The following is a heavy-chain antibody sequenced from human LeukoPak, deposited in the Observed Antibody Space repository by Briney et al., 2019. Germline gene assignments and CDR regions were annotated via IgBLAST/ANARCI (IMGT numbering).Heavy chain of an antibody. D-gene: IGHD3-9*01. CDR2: IKQDGSEK. Sequence: GGSLRLSCAASGVTYSSYWMSWVRQAPGRGLEWVANIKQDGSEKYYVDAAKGRFTTSRDNAKNSLYLQMNRLRAEDTAVYYCARGLLRYFDWLSNLFDYWRQETLVTVSS. J-gene: IGHJ4*02. CDR1: GVTYSSYW. CDR3: ARGLLRYFDWLSNLFDY. V-gene: IGHV3-7*03.